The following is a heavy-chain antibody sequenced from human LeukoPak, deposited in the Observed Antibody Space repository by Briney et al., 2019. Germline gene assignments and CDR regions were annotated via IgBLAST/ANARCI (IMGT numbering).Heavy chain of an antibody. CDR3: ARADDYSCSWCFDY. Sequence: ASVKVSCKASGYTFTGYYMHWVRQAPGQGLEWMGWINPNSGGTNYAQKFQGRVTMTRDTSISTAYMELSRLRSDDTAVYYCARADDYSCSWCFDYWGQGTLVTVSS. D-gene: IGHD6-13*01. V-gene: IGHV1-2*02. CDR2: INPNSGGT. CDR1: GYTFTGYY. J-gene: IGHJ4*02.